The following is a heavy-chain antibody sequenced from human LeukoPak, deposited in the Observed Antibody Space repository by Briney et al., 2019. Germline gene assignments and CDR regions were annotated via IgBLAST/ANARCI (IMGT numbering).Heavy chain of an antibody. CDR1: GFTFSVYY. V-gene: IGHV3-11*01. CDR3: ANTPGDYADY. D-gene: IGHD2-8*02. J-gene: IGHJ4*02. CDR2: ISSSGSPI. Sequence: GGSLRLSCAASGFTFSVYYMSWLRQAPGRGLEWVSYISSSGSPIYYADSVKGRFTISSDSAKNSLYLQMNSLRVEDTAVYYCANTPGDYADYWGQGTLVTVSS.